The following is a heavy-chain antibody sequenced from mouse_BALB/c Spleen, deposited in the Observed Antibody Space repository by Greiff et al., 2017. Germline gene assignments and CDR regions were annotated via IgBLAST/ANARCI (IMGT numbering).Heavy chain of an antibody. CDR1: GYTFTSYW. CDR3: AREEDYGNYGGFAY. CDR2: INPSTGYT. D-gene: IGHD2-1*01. J-gene: IGHJ3*01. V-gene: IGHV1-7*01. Sequence: QVQLQQSGAELAKPGASVKMSCKASGYTFTSYWMHWVKQRPGQGLEWIGYINPSTGYTEYNQKFKDKATLTADKSSSTAYMQLSSLTSEDSAVYYCAREEDYGNYGGFAYWGQGTLVTVSA.